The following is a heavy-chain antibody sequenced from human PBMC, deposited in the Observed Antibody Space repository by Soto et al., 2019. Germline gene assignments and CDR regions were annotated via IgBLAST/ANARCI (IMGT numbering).Heavy chain of an antibody. CDR1: GGSISSYY. J-gene: IGHJ4*02. Sequence: SETLSLTCTVSGGSISSYYWSWIRQPPGKGLEWIGYISYSGTPNYNPSLKSRATMSVDTSKNQFSLKLSSMTAADTAVYYCARASDASRLRPDYWGQGTLVTVSS. D-gene: IGHD4-17*01. CDR2: ISYSGTP. CDR3: ARASDASRLRPDY. V-gene: IGHV4-59*01.